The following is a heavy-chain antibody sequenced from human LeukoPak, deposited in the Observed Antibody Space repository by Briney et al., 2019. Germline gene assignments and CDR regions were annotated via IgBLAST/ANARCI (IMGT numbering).Heavy chain of an antibody. CDR2: IKEDGSEK. CDR3: ARARGYCGSTNCYYYFTYMDV. Sequence: GGSLRLSCAASGFTFSSYWMSWVRQAPGKGLEWMANIKEDGSEKYYVDSVRGRFSISRDNAKNSVYLQMKSLRAEDTAIYYRARARGYCGSTNCYYYFTYMDVWGKGTTVTVSS. CDR1: GFTFSSYW. J-gene: IGHJ6*03. V-gene: IGHV3-7*01. D-gene: IGHD2-2*01.